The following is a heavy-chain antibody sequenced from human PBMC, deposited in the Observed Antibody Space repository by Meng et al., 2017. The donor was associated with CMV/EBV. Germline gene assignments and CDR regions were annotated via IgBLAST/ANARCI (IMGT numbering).Heavy chain of an antibody. CDR2: IKQDGSEK. CDR1: GFTFSSYW. Sequence: GESLKISCAASGFTFSSYWMSWVRQAPGKGLEWVANIKQDGSEKYYVDSVKGRFTISRDNAKNSLYLQMNSLRAEDTAVYYCARDRGYSSSWYGRYFDHWGQGTLVTVSS. CDR3: ARDRGYSSSWYGRYFDH. V-gene: IGHV3-7*01. J-gene: IGHJ4*02. D-gene: IGHD6-13*01.